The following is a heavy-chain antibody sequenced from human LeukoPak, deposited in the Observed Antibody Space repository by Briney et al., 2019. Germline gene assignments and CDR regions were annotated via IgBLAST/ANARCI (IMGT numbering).Heavy chain of an antibody. J-gene: IGHJ4*02. V-gene: IGHV4-39*01. CDR3: ASGSESTSCSH. CDR1: GGSNSSSSYY. Sequence: SETLSLTCTVSGGSNSSSSYYWGWIRQPPGKGLEWIGSIYYSGSTYYNPSLKSRVTISVDTSKNQFSLKLSSVTAADTAVYYCASGSESTSCSHWGQGTLVTVSS. CDR2: IYYSGST. D-gene: IGHD2-2*01.